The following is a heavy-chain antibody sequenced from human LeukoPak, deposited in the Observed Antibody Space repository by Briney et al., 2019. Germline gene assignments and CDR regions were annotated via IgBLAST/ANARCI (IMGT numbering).Heavy chain of an antibody. CDR3: ARVGPTMVRGVAKDY. J-gene: IGHJ4*02. Sequence: SETLSLTCTVSGGSISSGDYYWSWIRQPPGKGLEWIGYIYYSGSTYYNPSLKSRVTISVDTSKNQFSLKLSSVTAADTAVYYCARVGPTMVRGVAKDYWGQGTLVTVSS. D-gene: IGHD3-10*01. V-gene: IGHV4-30-4*01. CDR1: GGSISSGDYY. CDR2: IYYSGST.